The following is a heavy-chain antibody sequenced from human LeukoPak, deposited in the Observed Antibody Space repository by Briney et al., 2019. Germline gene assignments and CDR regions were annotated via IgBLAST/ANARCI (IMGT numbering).Heavy chain of an antibody. CDR1: GLIFSDYY. D-gene: IGHD4-11*01. CDR3: ARGPRHDYSNYADY. V-gene: IGHV3-30-3*01. Sequence: GGSLRLSCAASGLIFSDYYMSWVRQPPGKGLEWVAVISYDGSNKYYADSVKGRFTISRDNSKNTLYLQMNSLRAEDTAVYYCARGPRHDYSNYADYWGQGTLVTVSS. J-gene: IGHJ4*02. CDR2: ISYDGSNK.